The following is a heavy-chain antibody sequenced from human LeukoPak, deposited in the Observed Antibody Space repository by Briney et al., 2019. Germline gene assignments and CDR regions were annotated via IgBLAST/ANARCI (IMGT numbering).Heavy chain of an antibody. CDR1: GYTFTSYD. Sequence: ASVKVSCKASGYTFTSYDINWVRQATGQGLKWMGWMNPNSGNTGYAQKFQGRVTITRNTSISTAYMELSSLRSEDTAVYYCARGYCSSTSCYGELDYWGQGTLVTVSS. D-gene: IGHD2-2*01. J-gene: IGHJ4*02. CDR2: MNPNSGNT. V-gene: IGHV1-8*03. CDR3: ARGYCSSTSCYGELDY.